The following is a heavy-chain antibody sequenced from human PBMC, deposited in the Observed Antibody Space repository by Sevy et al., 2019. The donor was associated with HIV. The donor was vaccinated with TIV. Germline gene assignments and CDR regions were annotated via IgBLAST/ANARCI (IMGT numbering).Heavy chain of an antibody. J-gene: IGHJ5*02. D-gene: IGHD3-16*02. CDR3: AGERAYDYVWGSYRPNWFDP. CDR1: GGTFSSYA. V-gene: IGHV1-69*13. CDR2: IIPIFGTA. Sequence: ASVKVSCKASGGTFSSYAISWVRQAPGQGLEWMGGIIPIFGTANYAQKFQGRVTITADESTSTAYMELSSLRSEDTAVYYCAGERAYDYVWGSYRPNWFDPWGQGTLVTVSS.